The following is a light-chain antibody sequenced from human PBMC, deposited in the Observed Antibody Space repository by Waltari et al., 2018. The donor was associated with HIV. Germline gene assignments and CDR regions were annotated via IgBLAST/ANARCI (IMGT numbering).Light chain of an antibody. V-gene: IGLV1-44*01. CDR3: AAWDDSLNGFWV. CDR2: SNN. J-gene: IGLJ3*02. Sequence: QSVLTQPPSASGTPGQRVTISCSGSSSSIGSNTVNWFQQLPGTAPNLLIYSNNQRPSGVPDRFAGSKSGTSAALAISGLQSEDEADYYCAAWDDSLNGFWVFGGGTKLTVL. CDR1: SSSIGSNT.